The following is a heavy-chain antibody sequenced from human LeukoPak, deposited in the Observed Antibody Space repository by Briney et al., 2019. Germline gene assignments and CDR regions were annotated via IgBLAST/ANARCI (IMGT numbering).Heavy chain of an antibody. J-gene: IGHJ5*02. CDR3: ARVPVYITGTTGWFDP. CDR2: ISAYNGNT. CDR1: GYTFTSYG. V-gene: IGHV1-18*01. D-gene: IGHD1-20*01. Sequence: ASVKVSCKASGYTFTSYGISWVRQAPGQGLEWMGWISAYNGNTNYAQKFQGRVTITADKSTSTAYMELSSLRSEDTAVYYCARVPVYITGTTGWFDPWGQGTLVTVSS.